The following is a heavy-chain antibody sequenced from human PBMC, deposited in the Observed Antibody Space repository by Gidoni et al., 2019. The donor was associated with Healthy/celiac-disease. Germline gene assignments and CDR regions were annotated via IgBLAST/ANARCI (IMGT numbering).Heavy chain of an antibody. J-gene: IGHJ3*02. CDR2: ISGSGGST. CDR1: GFTFSSYA. CDR3: AKGMGQLWGPLRYFDWPNNGYAFDI. D-gene: IGHD3-9*01. Sequence: EVQLLESGGGLVQPGGSLRLSCAASGFTFSSYAMSWVRQAPGKGLEWVSAISGSGGSTYDSDSVKGRFTISRDNSKNTLYLQMNSLRAEDTAVYYCAKGMGQLWGPLRYFDWPNNGYAFDIWGQGTMVTVSS. V-gene: IGHV3-23*01.